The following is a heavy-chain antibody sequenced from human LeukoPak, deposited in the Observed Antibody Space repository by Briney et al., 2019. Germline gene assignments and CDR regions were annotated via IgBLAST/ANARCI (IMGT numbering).Heavy chain of an antibody. Sequence: PGGSLRLSCAASGFTFSSYAMNWVRQAPGKGLEWVSTINYSGGSIYYADSVKGRFTISRDNSKNTVYLQMNSLRADDTAVYYCTKDEPHKSWFNWGQGTLVTVSS. V-gene: IGHV3-23*01. CDR1: GFTFSSYA. CDR2: INYSGGSI. J-gene: IGHJ4*02. D-gene: IGHD6-13*01. CDR3: TKDEPHKSWFN.